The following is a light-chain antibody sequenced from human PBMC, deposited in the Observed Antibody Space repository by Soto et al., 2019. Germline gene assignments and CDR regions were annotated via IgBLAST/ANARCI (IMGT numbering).Light chain of an antibody. V-gene: IGLV1-47*02. CDR2: TNN. J-gene: IGLJ2*01. Sequence: QAVMTQPPSVSAAPGQKVTISCSGSSSNIGGNSVSWYQQLPGMAPKLLIYTNNQRPSGVPDRFSASKSGTSASLAISGLRSEDEADYYCAAWHDSLSGVIFGGGTKVTVL. CDR3: AAWHDSLSGVI. CDR1: SSNIGGNS.